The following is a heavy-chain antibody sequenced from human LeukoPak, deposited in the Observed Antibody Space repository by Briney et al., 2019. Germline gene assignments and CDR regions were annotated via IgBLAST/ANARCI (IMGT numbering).Heavy chain of an antibody. CDR2: INRNGDST. CDR1: GFTFDDYG. CDR3: ARGLRNGPFDC. V-gene: IGHV3-20*04. J-gene: IGHJ4*02. D-gene: IGHD2-8*01. Sequence: GGSLRLSCEASGFTFDDYGMSWVRQRPGKGLEWVSGINRNGDSTDYADSVKGRFTISRDNAKNSHFLQMNSLEVEDTALYYCARGLRNGPFDCWGQGTLVTVSS.